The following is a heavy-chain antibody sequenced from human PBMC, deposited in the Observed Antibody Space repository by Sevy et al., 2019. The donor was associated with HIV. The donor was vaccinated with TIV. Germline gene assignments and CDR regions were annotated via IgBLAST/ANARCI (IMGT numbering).Heavy chain of an antibody. J-gene: IGHJ6*03. Sequence: ASVKVSCKASGGTFSSYAISWVRQAPGQGLEWMGGIIPIFGTANYAQKFQGRGTITADKSTSTAYMELSSLRSEDTAVDYCAVGYCSSTSCLISYYYYYMDVWGKGTTVTVSS. CDR1: GGTFSSYA. CDR2: IIPIFGTA. D-gene: IGHD2-2*01. V-gene: IGHV1-69*06. CDR3: AVGYCSSTSCLISYYYYYMDV.